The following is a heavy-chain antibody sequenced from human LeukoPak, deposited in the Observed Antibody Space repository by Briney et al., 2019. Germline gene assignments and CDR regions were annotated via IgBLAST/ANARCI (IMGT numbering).Heavy chain of an antibody. Sequence: GGSLRLSCAASGFTFSSYAMSWVRQAPGKGLEWVSAISGSGGSTYYADSVKGRFTISRDNSKNTLYLQMISLRAEDTAVYYCAKDPYQGDASYYFDYWGQGTLVTVSS. J-gene: IGHJ4*02. V-gene: IGHV3-23*01. CDR2: ISGSGGST. D-gene: IGHD6-6*01. CDR1: GFTFSSYA. CDR3: AKDPYQGDASYYFDY.